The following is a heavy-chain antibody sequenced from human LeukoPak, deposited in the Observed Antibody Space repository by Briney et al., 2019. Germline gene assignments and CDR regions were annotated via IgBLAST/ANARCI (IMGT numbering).Heavy chain of an antibody. CDR2: IYYSGST. D-gene: IGHD6-6*01. V-gene: IGHV4-59*01. CDR3: AKDRDSSSGGSDY. CDR1: GGSISSYY. Sequence: LETLSLTCTVSGGSISSYYWSWIRQPPGKGLEWIGYIYYSGSTNYNPSLKSRVTISVDTSKNQFSLKLSSVTAADTAVYYCAKDRDSSSGGSDYWGQGTLVTVSS. J-gene: IGHJ4*02.